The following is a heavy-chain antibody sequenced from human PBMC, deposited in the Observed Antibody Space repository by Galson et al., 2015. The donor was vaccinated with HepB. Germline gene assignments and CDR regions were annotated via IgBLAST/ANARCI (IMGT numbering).Heavy chain of an antibody. J-gene: IGHJ5*02. CDR1: GDSISTYY. CDR3: ARKLGYCSSTSCYNNWFDP. Sequence: TLSLTCTVSGDSISTYYWSWIRQPPGKGLEWIGYIHHSGSTNYNPSLKSRVTISVDTSKNQFSLKLSSVTAADTAVYYCARKLGYCSSTSCYNNWFDPWGQGTLVTVSS. D-gene: IGHD2-2*01. V-gene: IGHV4-59*01. CDR2: IHHSGST.